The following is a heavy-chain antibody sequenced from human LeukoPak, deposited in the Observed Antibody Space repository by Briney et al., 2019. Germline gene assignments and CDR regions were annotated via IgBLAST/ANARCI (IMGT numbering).Heavy chain of an antibody. V-gene: IGHV3-30*18. CDR1: GFTFSSYG. CDR2: ISYDGSNK. D-gene: IGHD3-3*01. CDR3: AKDYDFWSGYTKYYFDY. Sequence: AGGSLRLSCAASGFTFSSYGMHWVRQAPGKGLEWVAVISYDGSNKYYADSVKGRFTISRDNSKNTLYLQMSSLRAEDTAVYYCAKDYDFWSGYTKYYFDYWGQGTLVTVSS. J-gene: IGHJ4*02.